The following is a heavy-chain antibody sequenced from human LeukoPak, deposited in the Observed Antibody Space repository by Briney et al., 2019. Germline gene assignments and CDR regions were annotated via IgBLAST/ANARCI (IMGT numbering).Heavy chain of an antibody. J-gene: IGHJ5*02. CDR3: ARGHGGNLRRT. D-gene: IGHD4-23*01. V-gene: IGHV3-23*01. Sequence: GGSLRLSCAASGFTFSRYALSGVRPAPRKGLEWVSAISGSGGSTYYADSVKGRFTISRDNSKNTLYLQMNSLRAEDTAVYYCARGHGGNLRRTWGQGTLVTVSS. CDR1: GFTFSRYA. CDR2: ISGSGGST.